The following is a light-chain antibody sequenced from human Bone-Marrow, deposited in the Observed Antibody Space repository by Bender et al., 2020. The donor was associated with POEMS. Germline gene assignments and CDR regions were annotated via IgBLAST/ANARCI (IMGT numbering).Light chain of an antibody. J-gene: IGLJ3*02. CDR2: SDD. CDR1: SSNIGSYA. Sequence: QSVLTLPPSASGTPGQRVTISCSGSSSNIGSYAVNWYQQLPGSAPKLLIFSDDQRPSGVPDRFSASKSGTSASLAISGLQSEDEADYYCAAWDDTLNVVVFGGGTKLTVL. CDR3: AAWDDTLNVVV. V-gene: IGLV1-44*01.